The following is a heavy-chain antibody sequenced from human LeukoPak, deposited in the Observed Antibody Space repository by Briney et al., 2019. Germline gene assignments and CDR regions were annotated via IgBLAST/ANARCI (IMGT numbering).Heavy chain of an antibody. CDR1: GFTVSSNY. Sequence: GGSLRLSCALSGFTVSSNYMSWVRPPPGKGLEWGSAIYSGGSTYYPDSMKGRFTISRDNSKNTLYLQVNSLRADDAVVYYGARGLSGSYHYFDHWGQGTLVTVSS. CDR3: ARGLSGSYHYFDH. J-gene: IGHJ4*02. CDR2: IYSGGST. D-gene: IGHD1-26*01. V-gene: IGHV3-53*01.